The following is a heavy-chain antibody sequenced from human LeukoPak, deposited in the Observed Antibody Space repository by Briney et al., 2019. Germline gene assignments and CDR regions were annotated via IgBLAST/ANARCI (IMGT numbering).Heavy chain of an antibody. Sequence: GGSLRLSCAASGFTFSSYAMSWVRQAPGNGLEWVSAISGSGGSTYYPDSVKGRFTISRDNTKNTLYLQMNSLRAEDTAVYYCTTDYYYGSGSYRRFNWFDPWGQGTLVTVSS. V-gene: IGHV3-23*01. CDR3: TTDYYYGSGSYRRFNWFDP. J-gene: IGHJ5*02. D-gene: IGHD3-10*01. CDR1: GFTFSSYA. CDR2: ISGSGGST.